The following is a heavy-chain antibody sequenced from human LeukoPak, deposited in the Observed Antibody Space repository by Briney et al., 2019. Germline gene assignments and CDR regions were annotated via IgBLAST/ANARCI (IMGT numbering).Heavy chain of an antibody. D-gene: IGHD4-17*01. V-gene: IGHV7-4-1*02. Sequence: GASVKVSCKASGYTFTSCAMNWVRQAPGQGLEWMGWINPNTGNPTYAQGFTGRFVFSLDTSISTAYLQWNSLKASDTAIYYCARHRGDYRTTETYYYSYYMDVWGKGTTVTVSS. CDR3: ARHRGDYRTTETYYYSYYMDV. CDR2: INPNTGNP. CDR1: GYTFTSCA. J-gene: IGHJ6*03.